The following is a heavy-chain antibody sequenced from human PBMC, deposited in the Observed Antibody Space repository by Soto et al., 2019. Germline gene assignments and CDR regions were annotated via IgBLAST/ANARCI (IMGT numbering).Heavy chain of an antibody. CDR1: GFTFGSSA. CDR3: AADVIGVAGDFDH. V-gene: IGHV1-58*01. D-gene: IGHD6-19*01. Sequence: LVQSGPDVKKPGTSVKVSCKTSGFTFGSSAVQWVRQVRGQRLEWIGWIVVASGYSNVAQKFQDRVSLTRDLSTNTAFMELSILPSEDSAMYYCAADVIGVAGDFDHWGQGTLVSVS. CDR2: IVVASGYS. J-gene: IGHJ4*02.